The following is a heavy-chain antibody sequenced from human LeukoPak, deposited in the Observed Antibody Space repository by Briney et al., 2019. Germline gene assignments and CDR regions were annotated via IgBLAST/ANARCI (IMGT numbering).Heavy chain of an antibody. CDR3: AKGLFSAYDKYLDS. CDR2: ISATSSDV. J-gene: IGHJ4*02. V-gene: IGHV3-21*04. CDR1: GFAFESFT. D-gene: IGHD5-12*01. Sequence: GGSLRLSCAGSGFAFESFTMTWVRQVPGKGLEWVSLISATSSDVNYAESVRGRFTISRDNAKNSLFLLMDSLRVEDTAIYYCAKGLFSAYDKYLDSWGQGTLVTVSS.